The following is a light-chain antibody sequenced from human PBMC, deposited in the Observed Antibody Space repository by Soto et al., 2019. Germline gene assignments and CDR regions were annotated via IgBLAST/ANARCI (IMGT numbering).Light chain of an antibody. J-gene: IGKJ1*01. V-gene: IGKV3-20*01. Sequence: DIVLTQSPGTLSLSPGERATLSCRARQSVSSNYLAWYRQTPGQAPRLLIYGASNRATGIPDRFSGSGSGTDFTLLISRLEPEDVALYYCQQYGSSPWTFGQGTKVEIK. CDR1: QSVSSNY. CDR3: QQYGSSPWT. CDR2: GAS.